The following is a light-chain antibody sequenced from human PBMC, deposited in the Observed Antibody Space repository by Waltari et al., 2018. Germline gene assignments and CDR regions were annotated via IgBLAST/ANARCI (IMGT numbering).Light chain of an antibody. J-gene: IGKJ1*01. V-gene: IGKV3-11*01. CDR1: QSVGTY. CDR2: DAS. CDR3: QQFDTYPWT. Sequence: EIVLTQSPATLSLSPGETATLSCRASQSVGTYLAWYQQKPGQAPRLLIYDASNRAAGIPARFRGSGSGTDFTLTISSLQPEDFATFYCQQFDTYPWTFGQGTKVDIK.